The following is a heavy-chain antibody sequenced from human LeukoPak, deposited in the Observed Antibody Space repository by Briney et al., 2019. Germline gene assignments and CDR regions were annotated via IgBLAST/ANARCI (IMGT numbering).Heavy chain of an antibody. Sequence: GGSLRLSCAASGFTFSSYSMNWVRQAPGKGLEWVSTISSSSSYIYYADSVKGRFTISRDNAKNSLYLQMNSLRAEDTAVYYCARARITGTTLPVDYWGQGTPVTVSS. CDR1: GFTFSSYS. V-gene: IGHV3-21*01. D-gene: IGHD1-20*01. J-gene: IGHJ4*02. CDR3: ARARITGTTLPVDY. CDR2: ISSSSSYI.